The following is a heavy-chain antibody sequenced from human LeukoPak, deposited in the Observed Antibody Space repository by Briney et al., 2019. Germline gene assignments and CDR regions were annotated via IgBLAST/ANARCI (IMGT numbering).Heavy chain of an antibody. D-gene: IGHD5-24*01. Sequence: GRSLRLSCAASGFTFSSYSMNWVRQAPGKGLEWVSSISSSSSYIYYADSVKGRFTISRDNAKNSLYLQMNSLRAEDTAVYYCARDGSVQEMATIPYETWGQGTLVTVSS. CDR2: ISSSSSYI. J-gene: IGHJ5*02. CDR3: ARDGSVQEMATIPYET. V-gene: IGHV3-21*01. CDR1: GFTFSSYS.